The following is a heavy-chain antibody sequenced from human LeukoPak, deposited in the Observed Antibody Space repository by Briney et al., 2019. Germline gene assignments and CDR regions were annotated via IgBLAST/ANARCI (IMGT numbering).Heavy chain of an antibody. Sequence: GASVKVSCKASGYTFTSYDINWVRQATGQGLEWMGWMNPNSGNTGYAQKFQGRVTMTRNASISTAYMELSSLRSEDTAVYYCARGRRGIRTLGYWGQGTLVTVSS. CDR3: ARGRRGIRTLGY. CDR2: MNPNSGNT. CDR1: GYTFTSYD. V-gene: IGHV1-8*01. D-gene: IGHD1-26*01. J-gene: IGHJ4*02.